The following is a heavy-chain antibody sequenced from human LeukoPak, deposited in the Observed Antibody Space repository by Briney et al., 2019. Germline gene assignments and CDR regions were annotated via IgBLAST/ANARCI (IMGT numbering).Heavy chain of an antibody. D-gene: IGHD1-14*01. CDR2: VSGSGDGH. V-gene: IGHV3-23*01. J-gene: IGHJ5*02. Sequence: LPGGSLRLSCSASGFTFTNDGMSWGRQAPGKGLEWVSGVSGSGDGHFYADSVEGRFTISRDIFNNIWYLQMNSLRAEDTAVYYCAKGCQCPSGLSSWFDPRGQGTLVAVSS. CDR1: GFTFTNDG. CDR3: AKGCQCPSGLSSWFDP.